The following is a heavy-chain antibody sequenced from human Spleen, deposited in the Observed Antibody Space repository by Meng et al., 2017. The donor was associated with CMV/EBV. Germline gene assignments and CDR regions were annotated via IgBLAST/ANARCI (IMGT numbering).Heavy chain of an antibody. CDR1: GFTFITYG. CDR3: AREGYTLGRFGAFDI. D-gene: IGHD2-2*02. V-gene: IGHV3-30*19. CDR2: ISYDGNDK. Sequence: GESLKISCAASGFTFITYGIHWVRQAPGKGLEWVADISYDGNDKYYADSVKGRFTISRDNSKNTLYLQMNGLRAEDSAVYFCAREGYTLGRFGAFDIWGQGTMVTVSS. J-gene: IGHJ3*02.